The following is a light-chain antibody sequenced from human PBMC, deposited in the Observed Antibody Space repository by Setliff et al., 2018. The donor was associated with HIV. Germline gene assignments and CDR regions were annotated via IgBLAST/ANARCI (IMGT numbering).Light chain of an antibody. Sequence: QSVLTQAASVSGSPGQSITIFCIGTSSDIGVYDYVSWYQQHPGKAPKLLIHDVSNRPSGVPNRFSGSKSGNTASLTISGLQAEDEADYYCSAFTSRSTPYVFGTGTKVTVL. CDR2: DVS. CDR3: SAFTSRSTPYV. V-gene: IGLV2-14*03. J-gene: IGLJ1*01. CDR1: SSDIGVYDY.